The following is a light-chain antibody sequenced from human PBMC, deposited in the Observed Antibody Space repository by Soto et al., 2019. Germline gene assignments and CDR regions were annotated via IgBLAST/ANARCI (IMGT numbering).Light chain of an antibody. J-gene: IGLJ1*01. V-gene: IGLV2-23*01. Sequence: QSVLTQPGSVSGSPGQSIAISCSGTSSNIGVYNVVSWYQQHPGKAPKVIVYEGINRPSGVSYRFSGSTSGSTASLTISGLQAEDEPEYYFCSFVAATTYVFVSGPKVTVL. CDR3: CSFVAATTYV. CDR2: EGI. CDR1: SSNIGVYNV.